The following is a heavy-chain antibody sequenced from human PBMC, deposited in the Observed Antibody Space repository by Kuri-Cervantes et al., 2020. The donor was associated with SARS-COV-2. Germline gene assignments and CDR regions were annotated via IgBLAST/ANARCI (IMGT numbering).Heavy chain of an antibody. V-gene: IGHV1-46*01. CDR3: ASERAGPRGGFDS. Sequence: ASVKVSCKASGYIFTSYYIHWVRQAPGQGLEWVGVTNPSGGGTTYAQKFQGRVAMTRDTSTNTVFMELSSLRADDTAVYYCASERAGPRGGFDSWGPGTLVTVSS. J-gene: IGHJ4*02. D-gene: IGHD2-15*01. CDR1: GYIFTSYY. CDR2: TNPSGGGT.